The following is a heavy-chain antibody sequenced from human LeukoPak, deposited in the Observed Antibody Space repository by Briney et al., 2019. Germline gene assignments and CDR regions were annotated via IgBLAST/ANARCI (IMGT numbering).Heavy chain of an antibody. CDR2: IRYEGSNK. Sequence: GRSLRLSCAASGFIFSGYGMHWVRQAPGKGLQWVTFIRYEGSNKYYADSVKGRFTTSRDNSKNTLYLQMNSLRVEGTAVYYCAKESDVAAAGIDYWGQGTLVTVSS. V-gene: IGHV3-30*02. J-gene: IGHJ4*02. D-gene: IGHD6-13*01. CDR1: GFIFSGYG. CDR3: AKESDVAAAGIDY.